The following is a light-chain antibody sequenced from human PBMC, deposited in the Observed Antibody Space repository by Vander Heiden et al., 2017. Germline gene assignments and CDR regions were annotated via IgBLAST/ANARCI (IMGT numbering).Light chain of an antibody. V-gene: IGLV2-11*01. CDR2: SVN. CDR1: RSGVGNYDY. CDR3: CSYAGTYTYV. J-gene: IGLJ1*01. Sequence: QSALTQPRSVSGSPGQSVTISCTRTRSGVGNYDYVAWYQQHPGKAPKLIIYSVNKRPSGVPNRFSGSKSGNTASLTISDLQAEDEADFYCCSYAGTYTYVFGSGTRVTVL.